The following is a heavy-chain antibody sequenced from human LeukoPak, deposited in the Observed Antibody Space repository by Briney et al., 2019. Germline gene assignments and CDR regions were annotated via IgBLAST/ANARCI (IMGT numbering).Heavy chain of an antibody. Sequence: GVSVKVSCKASGYTFTSYYMHWVRQAPGQGLEWMGIINPSGGSTSYAQKFQGRVTMTRDTSTSTAYMELRSLRSDDTAVYYCARDGYYDILTGYLDYWGQGTLVTVSS. CDR3: ARDGYYDILTGYLDY. D-gene: IGHD3-9*01. J-gene: IGHJ4*02. CDR2: INPSGGST. CDR1: GYTFTSYY. V-gene: IGHV1-46*01.